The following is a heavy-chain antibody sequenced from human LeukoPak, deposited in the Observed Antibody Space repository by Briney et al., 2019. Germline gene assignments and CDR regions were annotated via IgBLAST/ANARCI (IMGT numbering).Heavy chain of an antibody. CDR2: INSDGSST. Sequence: GGSLRLSCAASGFTFSSYWMHWVRQAPGKGLVWVSRINSDGSSTSYADSVKGRFTISRDNAKNSLYLQMNSLRAEDTAVYYCARDQYSPNDFDYWGQGTLVTVSS. CDR1: GFTFSSYW. D-gene: IGHD6-6*01. V-gene: IGHV3-74*01. J-gene: IGHJ4*02. CDR3: ARDQYSPNDFDY.